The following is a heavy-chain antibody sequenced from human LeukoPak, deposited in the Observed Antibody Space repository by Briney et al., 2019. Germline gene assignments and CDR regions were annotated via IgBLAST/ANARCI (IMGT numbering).Heavy chain of an antibody. J-gene: IGHJ3*02. CDR2: IYPGDSDT. CDR3: ACGGDRPQDAFDI. V-gene: IGHV5-51*01. CDR1: GYSFTSYC. D-gene: IGHD2-21*02. Sequence: GESLKISCKGSGYSFTSYCIGWVRQMPGKGLGWMGIIYPGDSDTRYSPSFQGQVTISADKSISTAYLQWSSLKASDTAMYYCACGGDRPQDAFDIWGQGTMVTVSS.